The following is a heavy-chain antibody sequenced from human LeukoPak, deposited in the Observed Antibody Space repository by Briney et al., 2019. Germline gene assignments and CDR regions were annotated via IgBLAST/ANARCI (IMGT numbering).Heavy chain of an antibody. CDR1: GYAFTSYY. D-gene: IGHD6-6*01. CDR3: ARAGYSSSSISSLADY. V-gene: IGHV1-46*01. Sequence: ASVKVSCKASGYAFTSYYMHWVRQAPGQGLEWMGIINPSGGSTSYAQKFQGRVTMTRDMSTSTVYMELSSLRSEDTAVYYCARAGYSSSSISSLADYWGQGTLVTVSS. J-gene: IGHJ4*02. CDR2: INPSGGST.